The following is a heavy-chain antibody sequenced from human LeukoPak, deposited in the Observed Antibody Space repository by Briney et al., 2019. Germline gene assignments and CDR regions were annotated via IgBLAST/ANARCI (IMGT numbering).Heavy chain of an antibody. J-gene: IGHJ4*02. CDR1: GFSLSNYW. CDR3: ARGTGGSYVPGLDS. V-gene: IGHV3-7*01. D-gene: IGHD1-26*01. Sequence: GGSLRLSCAASGFSLSNYWISWVRQAPGKGLEWVANIKLDGSEKYYVNSVKGRFTISRDNAKNSLNLQMNSLRAEDTAVYYCARGTGGSYVPGLDSWGQGTLVTVSS. CDR2: IKLDGSEK.